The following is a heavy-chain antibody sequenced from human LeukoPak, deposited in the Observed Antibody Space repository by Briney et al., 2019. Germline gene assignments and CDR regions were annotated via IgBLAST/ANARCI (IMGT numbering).Heavy chain of an antibody. CDR2: IYPGDSDT. Sequence: GESLKISCKGSGYSFTNYWIGWVRQMPGKGLEWMGIIYPGDSDTRYSPSFQGQVTISADKSIRTAYLQWSSLKASDTAMYYCASAYCSNTSCYFDYWGQGTLLTVSS. J-gene: IGHJ4*02. CDR1: GYSFTNYW. V-gene: IGHV5-51*01. D-gene: IGHD2-2*01. CDR3: ASAYCSNTSCYFDY.